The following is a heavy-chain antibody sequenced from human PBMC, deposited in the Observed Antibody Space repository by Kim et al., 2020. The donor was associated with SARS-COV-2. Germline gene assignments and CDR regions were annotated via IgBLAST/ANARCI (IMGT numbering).Heavy chain of an antibody. CDR1: GFTFSTYA. D-gene: IGHD5-18*01. J-gene: IGHJ4*02. V-gene: IGHV3-23*01. CDR3: TRRYHYGYGY. Sequence: GGSLRLSCAASGFTFSTYAMTWVRQAPGKGLEWVSTIIGSGDNTYYADSVKGRFTISRDNSKNTLFLQMNSLRAEDTARYYCTRRYHYGYGYWGQGTLVTVSS. CDR2: IIGSGDNT.